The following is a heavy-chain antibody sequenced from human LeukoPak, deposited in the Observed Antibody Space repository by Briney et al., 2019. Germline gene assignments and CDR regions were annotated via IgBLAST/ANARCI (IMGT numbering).Heavy chain of an antibody. D-gene: IGHD4-23*01. CDR2: ISGSGGSP. CDR3: ARYGGYYLDF. J-gene: IGHJ4*02. V-gene: IGHV3-23*01. CDR1: GFTFTFYT. Sequence: GGSLRLSCAASGFTFTFYTMAWVRQAPGKGLEWVSGISGSGGSPNSADSVKGRFTISRDNSKNTLYLQMNSLRAEDTAVYYCARYGGYYLDFWGQGTLVNVS.